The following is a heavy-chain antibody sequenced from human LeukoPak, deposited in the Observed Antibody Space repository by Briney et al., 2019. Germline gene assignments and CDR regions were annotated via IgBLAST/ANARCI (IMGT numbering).Heavy chain of an antibody. J-gene: IGHJ5*02. V-gene: IGHV3-7*01. CDR1: GFVFSGYW. Sequence: PGGSLRLSCVGSGFVFSGYWMSWARQAPGKGLEWVAKMNRDGSQRDYVDSVKGRFAVSRDNAVNSVFLQMNNVRVEDTAVYYCASADSGLNSFGPWGQGTLVTVSS. CDR2: MNRDGSQR. CDR3: ASADSGLNSFGP. D-gene: IGHD6-19*01.